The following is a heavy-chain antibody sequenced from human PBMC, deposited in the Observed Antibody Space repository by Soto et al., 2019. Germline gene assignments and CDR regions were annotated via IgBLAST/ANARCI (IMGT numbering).Heavy chain of an antibody. J-gene: IGHJ6*02. CDR3: ARDDCTNGVCYDSHYYYGMDV. CDR1: GFTFSSYS. CDR2: ISSSSYI. Sequence: GGSLRLSCAASGFTFSSYSMNWVRQAPGKGLEWVSSISSSSYIYYADSVKGRFTISRDNAKNSLYLQMNSLRAEDTAVYYCARDDCTNGVCYDSHYYYGMDVWGQGTTVTVSS. D-gene: IGHD2-8*01. V-gene: IGHV3-21*01.